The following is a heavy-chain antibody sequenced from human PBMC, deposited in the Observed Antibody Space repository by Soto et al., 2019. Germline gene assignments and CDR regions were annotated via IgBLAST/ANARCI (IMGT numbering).Heavy chain of an antibody. V-gene: IGHV1-2*04. CDR2: INTTSGGT. J-gene: IGHJ5*02. CDR3: ARASNGVLNWFDP. Sequence: QVQLVQSGAEVKKPGGSVKVSCKASGYTFTGYYRHWVRQAPGQGLEGMGWINTTSGGTNFAQKYQGWVTMTRDTSISTAHIELSRMRSDDKAVYYSARASNGVLNWFDPWGQGTLVTVSS. CDR1: GYTFTGYY. D-gene: IGHD4-17*01.